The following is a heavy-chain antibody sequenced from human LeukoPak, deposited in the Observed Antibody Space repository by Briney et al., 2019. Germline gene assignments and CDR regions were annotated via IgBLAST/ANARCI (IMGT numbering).Heavy chain of an antibody. CDR2: IHYSGST. D-gene: IGHD1-26*01. Sequence: SETLSLTCTVSGGSISSYYWSWIRQPPGKGLEWIGYIHYSGSTNYNPSLKSRVTISVDTSKNQFSLKLSSVTAADTAVYYCAIRPRDSGLDYWGQGTLVTVSS. J-gene: IGHJ4*02. CDR1: GGSISSYY. CDR3: AIRPRDSGLDY. V-gene: IGHV4-59*08.